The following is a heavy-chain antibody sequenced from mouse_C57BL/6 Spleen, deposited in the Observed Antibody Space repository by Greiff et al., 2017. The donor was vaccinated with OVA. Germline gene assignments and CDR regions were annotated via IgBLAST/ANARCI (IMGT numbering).Heavy chain of an antibody. CDR2: IDPSDSYT. D-gene: IGHD2-5*01. CDR3: ARGGYSNYDGDY. Sequence: QVQLQQPGAELVKPGASVKLSCKASGYTFTSYWMQWVKQRPGQGLEWIGEIDPSDSYTNYNQKFKGKATLTVDTSSSTAYMQLSSLTSEDSAVYYCARGGYSNYDGDYWGQGTTLTVSS. CDR1: GYTFTSYW. J-gene: IGHJ2*01. V-gene: IGHV1-50*01.